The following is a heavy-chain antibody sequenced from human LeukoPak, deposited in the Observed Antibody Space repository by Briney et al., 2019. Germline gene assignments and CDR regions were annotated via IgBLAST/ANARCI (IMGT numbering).Heavy chain of an antibody. CDR1: GGSISSSSCY. CDR3: ARSGSGYLRYYFDY. D-gene: IGHD5-12*01. CDR2: IYYSGST. J-gene: IGHJ4*02. V-gene: IGHV4-39*07. Sequence: PETLSLTCTVSGGSISSSSCYWGWIRQPPGKGLEWIGSIYYSGSTYYNPSLKSRVTISVDTSKNQFSLKLSSVTAADTAVYYCARSGSGYLRYYFDYWGQGTLVTVSS.